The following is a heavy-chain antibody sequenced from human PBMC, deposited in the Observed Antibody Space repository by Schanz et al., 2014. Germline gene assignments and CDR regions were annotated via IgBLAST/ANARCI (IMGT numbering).Heavy chain of an antibody. J-gene: IGHJ6*02. D-gene: IGHD5-12*01. V-gene: IGHV4-59*11. CDR2: LLSSERG. Sequence: QVQLQESGPGLVKPSETLSLTCTVSGGSISSHYWSWVRQAPGEGLEWIAYLLSSERGKYNPSLDSRSTLSLDTSKSQFSLHLRYVTAADTVVYYCARAEINSGYARYYYGMDVWGQGTTVTVSS. CDR3: ARAEINSGYARYYYGMDV. CDR1: GGSISSHY.